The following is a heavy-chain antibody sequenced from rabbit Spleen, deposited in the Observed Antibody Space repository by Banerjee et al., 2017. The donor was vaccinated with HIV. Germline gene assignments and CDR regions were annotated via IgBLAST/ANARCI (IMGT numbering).Heavy chain of an antibody. CDR1: GFDFSSYG. J-gene: IGHJ4*01. Sequence: QEQLVESGGGLVQPGGSLKLSCKASGFDFSSYGVSWVRQAPGKGLEWIGYIDPVFGYTYYASWVTGRFTISSHNAQNTLYLQLNSLTAADTATYFCARGGSVGADGYRLWGPGTLVTVS. CDR3: ARGGSVGADGYRL. CDR2: IDPVFGYT. D-gene: IGHD7-1*01. V-gene: IGHV1S47*01.